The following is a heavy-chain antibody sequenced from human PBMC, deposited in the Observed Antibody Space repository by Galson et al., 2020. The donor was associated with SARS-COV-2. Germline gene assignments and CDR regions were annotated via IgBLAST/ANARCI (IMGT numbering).Heavy chain of an antibody. J-gene: IGHJ6*03. CDR3: ARGDYSSSHFPYYYMDV. Sequence: SETLSLTCTVSGDSIASYYGSWIRQPPGKGLEWIGYIYYTGENTKYNPSLRSRVIMSMDASTNQFSLKLSSVTAADTAVYYCARGDYSSSHFPYYYMDVWGKGTTVTVSS. CDR1: GDSIASYY. D-gene: IGHD6-13*01. V-gene: IGHV4-59*01. CDR2: IYYTGENT.